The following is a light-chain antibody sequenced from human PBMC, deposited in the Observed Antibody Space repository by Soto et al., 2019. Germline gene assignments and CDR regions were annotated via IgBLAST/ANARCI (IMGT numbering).Light chain of an antibody. V-gene: IGLV2-14*03. Sequence: QSALTQPASVSGSPGQSITISCTGTHSDIDNYNYVSWYQHLPGKAPKLMIYDVGSRPSGVSSRFSGSKSGNTASLAISGLQAEDEADYYCNSYREDHPRFYVFGTGTKLTVL. CDR3: NSYREDHPRFYV. CDR1: HSDIDNYNY. J-gene: IGLJ1*01. CDR2: DVG.